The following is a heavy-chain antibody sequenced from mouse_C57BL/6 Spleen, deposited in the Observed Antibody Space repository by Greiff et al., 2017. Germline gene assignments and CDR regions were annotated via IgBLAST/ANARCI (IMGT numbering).Heavy chain of an antibody. CDR3: TRDGDYDGTPMFAY. CDR1: GFTFSSYA. V-gene: IGHV5-9-1*02. J-gene: IGHJ3*01. D-gene: IGHD2-4*01. Sequence: EVKLVESGEGLVKPGGSLKLSCAASGFTFSSYAMSWVRQTPEKRLEWVAYISSGGDYIYYAYTVKGRFTISRDNARNTLYLQMSSLKSEDTAMYYCTRDGDYDGTPMFAYWGEETLVTVSA. CDR2: ISSGGDYI.